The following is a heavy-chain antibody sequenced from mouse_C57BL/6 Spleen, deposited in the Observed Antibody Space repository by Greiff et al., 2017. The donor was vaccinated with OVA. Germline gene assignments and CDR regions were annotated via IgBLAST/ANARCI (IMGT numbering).Heavy chain of an antibody. D-gene: IGHD2-4*01. J-gene: IGHJ2*01. CDR2: INPNNGGT. V-gene: IGHV1-26*01. CDR1: GYTFTDYY. Sequence: VQLQQSGPELVKPGASVKISCKASGYTFTDYYMNWVKQSHGKSLEWIGDINPNNGGTSYNQKFKGKATLTVDKSSSTAYMELRSLTSEDSAVYDCAREGGDYGDFDYWGQGTTLTVSS. CDR3: AREGGDYGDFDY.